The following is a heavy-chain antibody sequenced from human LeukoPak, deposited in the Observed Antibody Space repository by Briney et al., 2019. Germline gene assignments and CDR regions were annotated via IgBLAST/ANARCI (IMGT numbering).Heavy chain of an antibody. J-gene: IGHJ4*02. Sequence: GGSLRLSCAASGFTFSSYSMNWVRQAPGKGLEWVSYISSSSSTIYYADSVKGRFTISRDNAKNSLYLQMNSLRAEDTAVHYCATMTTVKCFDYWGQGTLVTVSS. CDR2: ISSSSSTI. CDR3: ATMTTVKCFDY. V-gene: IGHV3-48*04. CDR1: GFTFSSYS. D-gene: IGHD4-17*01.